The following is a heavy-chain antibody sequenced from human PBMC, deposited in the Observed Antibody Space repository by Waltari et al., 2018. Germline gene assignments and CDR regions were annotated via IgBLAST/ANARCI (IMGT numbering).Heavy chain of an antibody. V-gene: IGHV3-23*01. J-gene: IGHJ4*02. CDR3: AKGPGWRGSFDY. Sequence: EVQLLESGGGLVQPGGSLRLSCAASGFTFSSYAMSWVRPAPGKGLEWGSAISGSGGSTYYADSVKGRFTISRDNSKNTLYLQMNSLRAEDTAVYYCAKGPGWRGSFDYWGQGTLVTVSS. D-gene: IGHD6-19*01. CDR2: ISGSGGST. CDR1: GFTFSSYA.